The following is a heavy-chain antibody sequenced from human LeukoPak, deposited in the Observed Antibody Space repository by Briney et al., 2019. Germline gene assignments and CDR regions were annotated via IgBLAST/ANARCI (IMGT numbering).Heavy chain of an antibody. J-gene: IGHJ5*02. CDR2: INHSGST. Sequence: SETLSLTCAVHGGSFSGYYWSWIRQPPGKGLEWIWEINHSGSTNYNPSLKSRVTISVDTSKNQFSLKMSSVTAADTAVYYCARARSHSSSAANWFDPWGQGTLVTASS. CDR3: ARARSHSSSAANWFDP. V-gene: IGHV4-34*01. D-gene: IGHD6-13*01. CDR1: GGSFSGYY.